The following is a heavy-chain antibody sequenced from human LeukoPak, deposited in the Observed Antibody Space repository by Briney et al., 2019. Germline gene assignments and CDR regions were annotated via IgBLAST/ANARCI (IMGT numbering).Heavy chain of an antibody. CDR3: ARDDFQAS. J-gene: IGHJ4*02. Sequence: GGSLRLSCAASGFTFSSYAMSWVRQAPGKGLEWVSAISGSGGSTYCADSVKGRFTISRDNAKNSLYLQMNTLRAEDTAVYYCARDDFQASWGQGTLVTVSS. D-gene: IGHD3/OR15-3a*01. CDR2: ISGSGGST. CDR1: GFTFSSYA. V-gene: IGHV3-23*01.